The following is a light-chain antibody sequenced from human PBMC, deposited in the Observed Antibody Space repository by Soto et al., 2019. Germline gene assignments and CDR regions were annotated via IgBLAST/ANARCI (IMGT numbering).Light chain of an antibody. CDR2: EVS. CDR3: SSYTSSSIPYV. Sequence: QSVLTQPASVSGSPGQSITISCTGTSSGVGGYNYVSWYQQHPGKAPKLMIYEVSNRPSGVSNRFSGSKSGNTASLTISGLQAEDEADYYCSSYTSSSIPYVFGTGTKVTVL. V-gene: IGLV2-14*01. J-gene: IGLJ1*01. CDR1: SSGVGGYNY.